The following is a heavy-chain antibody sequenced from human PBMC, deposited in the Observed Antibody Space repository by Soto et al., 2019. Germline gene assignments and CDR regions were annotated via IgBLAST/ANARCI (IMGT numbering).Heavy chain of an antibody. CDR3: ARTVTPASFEP. J-gene: IGHJ5*02. V-gene: IGHV4-31*03. CDR2: IYYSGST. CDR1: GGSISSGNYY. D-gene: IGHD4-4*01. Sequence: SETLSLTCTVSGGSISSGNYYWSWIRQHPGKGLEWIGYIYYSGSTYYNPSLKSRVTISVDTSKNQFSLKLRSVTAADTAVFYCARTVTPASFEPWGQGTLVTVSS.